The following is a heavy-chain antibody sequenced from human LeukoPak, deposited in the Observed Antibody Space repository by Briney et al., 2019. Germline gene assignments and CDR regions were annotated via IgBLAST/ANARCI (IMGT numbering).Heavy chain of an antibody. CDR3: TRDDIVGARDFDY. J-gene: IGHJ4*01. V-gene: IGHV1-2*02. CDR1: GYTFTDYY. CDR2: INPNSGDT. Sequence: VASVKVSCKASGYTFTDYYIHWVRQAPGQGLEWMGWINPNSGDTKSAQKLQGRLTMTRDTSITTAYMELSRLTSDDTAVYYCTRDDIVGARDFDYWGQGTLVTVSS. D-gene: IGHD1-26*01.